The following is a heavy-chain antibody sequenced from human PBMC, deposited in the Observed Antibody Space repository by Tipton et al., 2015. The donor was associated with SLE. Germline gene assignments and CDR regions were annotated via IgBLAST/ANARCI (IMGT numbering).Heavy chain of an antibody. CDR2: IHYSGST. Sequence: TLSLTCAVSGGSISSGGYSWSWIRQPPGKGLEWIGCIHYSGSTNYNPSLKSRVTISVDTSKNQFSLKLSSVTAADTAVYYCARGLRITMVRGVPFDYWGQGTLVTVSS. J-gene: IGHJ4*02. V-gene: IGHV4-30-4*07. D-gene: IGHD3-10*01. CDR1: GGSISSGGYS. CDR3: ARGLRITMVRGVPFDY.